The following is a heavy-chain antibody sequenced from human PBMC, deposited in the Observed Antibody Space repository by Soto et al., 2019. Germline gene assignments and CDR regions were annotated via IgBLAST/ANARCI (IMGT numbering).Heavy chain of an antibody. Sequence: GGSLRLSCAASGFTFSSHGMHWVRQAPGKGLEWVAVIWYDGSNKYYADSVKGRFTISRDNSKNTLYLQMNSLRAEDTAVYYCARDLFEYSTPGDGMDVWGQGTTVTVSS. CDR2: IWYDGSNK. D-gene: IGHD6-6*01. CDR1: GFTFSSHG. J-gene: IGHJ6*02. V-gene: IGHV3-33*01. CDR3: ARDLFEYSTPGDGMDV.